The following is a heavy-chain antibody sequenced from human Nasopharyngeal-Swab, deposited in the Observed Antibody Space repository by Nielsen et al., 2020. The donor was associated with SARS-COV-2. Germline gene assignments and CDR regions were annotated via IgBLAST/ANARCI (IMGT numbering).Heavy chain of an antibody. CDR1: GGSISSSSYY. D-gene: IGHD2-15*01. CDR2: IHYTGST. CDR3: ARDNAYCSAARCESWVDP. Sequence: SETLSLTCTASGGSISSSSYYWGWIRQPPGKGLEWIGSIHYTGSTYYNSSLKSRVTMSVDTSKNQFSLKLSSVTAADTAVYYCARDNAYCSAARCESWVDPWGQGTLVTVSS. V-gene: IGHV4-39*07. J-gene: IGHJ5*02.